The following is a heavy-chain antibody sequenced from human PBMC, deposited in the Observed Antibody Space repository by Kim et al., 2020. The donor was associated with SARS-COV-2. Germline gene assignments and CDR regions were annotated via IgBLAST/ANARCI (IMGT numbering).Heavy chain of an antibody. CDR2: ISAYNGNT. V-gene: IGHV1-18*01. CDR3: ARDRRITIFGVVTHGYYYYYMDV. D-gene: IGHD3-3*01. J-gene: IGHJ6*03. CDR1: GYTFTSYG. Sequence: ASVKVSCKASGYTFTSYGISWVRQAPGQGLEWMGWISAYNGNTNYAQKLQGRVTMTTDTSTSTAYMELRSLRSDDTAVYYCARDRRITIFGVVTHGYYYYYMDVWGEGTTVTVS.